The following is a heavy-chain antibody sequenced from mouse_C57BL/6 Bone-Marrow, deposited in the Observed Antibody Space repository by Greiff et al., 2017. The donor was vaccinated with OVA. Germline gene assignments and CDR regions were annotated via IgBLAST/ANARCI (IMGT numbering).Heavy chain of an antibody. CDR1: GYTFTSYW. Sequence: QVQLQQPGAELVRPGSSVKLSCKASGYTFTSYWMHWVKQRPIQGLEWIGNIDPSDSETHYNQKFKDKATLTVAKSSSTAYMQLSSLTSEDSAVYYCAREGPGYYAMDYWGQGTSVTVSS. J-gene: IGHJ4*01. CDR2: IDPSDSET. CDR3: AREGPGYYAMDY. V-gene: IGHV1-52*01. D-gene: IGHD3-3*01.